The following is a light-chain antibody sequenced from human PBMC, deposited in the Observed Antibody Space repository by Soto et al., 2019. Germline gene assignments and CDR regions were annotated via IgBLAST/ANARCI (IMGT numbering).Light chain of an antibody. CDR2: GAS. V-gene: IGKV3-15*01. J-gene: IGKJ3*01. CDR1: QSVSSN. Sequence: EIVMTQSPATLSVSPGERATLSCRASQSVSSNLAWYQQKPGQAPRLLIYGASTRGTGIPARFSGSGSGTEFTLTISSLQSEDFAFYYCQQYNNWPFTFGPGTKVDIK. CDR3: QQYNNWPFT.